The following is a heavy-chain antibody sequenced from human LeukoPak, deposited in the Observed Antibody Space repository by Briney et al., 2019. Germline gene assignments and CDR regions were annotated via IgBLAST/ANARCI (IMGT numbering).Heavy chain of an antibody. V-gene: IGHV2-5*01. CDR3: AHIPTANSSGWYEDYYYYYYMDV. D-gene: IGHD6-19*01. J-gene: IGHJ6*03. CDR1: GFSLSTSGVG. CDR2: IYWNDDK. Sequence: SGPTLVNPTQTLTLTCTFSGFSLSTSGVGVGWIRQPPGKALEWLALIYWNDDKRYSPSLKSRLTITKDTSKNQVVLTMTNMDPVDTATYYCAHIPTANSSGWYEDYYYYYYMDVWGKGTTVTISS.